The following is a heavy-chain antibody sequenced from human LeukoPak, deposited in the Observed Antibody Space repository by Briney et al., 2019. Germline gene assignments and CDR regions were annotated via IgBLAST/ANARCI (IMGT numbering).Heavy chain of an antibody. Sequence: SETLSLTCAVYGGSFSGYYWSLIRQPPGKGLEWIGEINHSGSTNYNPSLKSRVTISVDTSKNQFSLKLSSVTAADTAVYYCARGHDIRYYYGSGGPFFDYWGQGTLVTVSS. CDR2: INHSGST. J-gene: IGHJ4*02. CDR3: ARGHDIRYYYGSGGPFFDY. V-gene: IGHV4-34*01. D-gene: IGHD3-10*01. CDR1: GGSFSGYY.